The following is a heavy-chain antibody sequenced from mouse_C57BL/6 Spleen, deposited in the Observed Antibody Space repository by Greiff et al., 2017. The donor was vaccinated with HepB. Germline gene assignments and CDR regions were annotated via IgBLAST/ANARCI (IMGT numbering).Heavy chain of an antibody. J-gene: IGHJ3*01. CDR1: GFTFSSYG. Sequence: EVQVVESGGDLVKPGGSLKLSCAASGFTFSSYGMSWVRQTPDKRLEWVATISSGGSYTYYPDSVKGRFTISRDNAKNTLYLQMSSLKSEDTAMEYCEREGRRGFAYWGQGTLVTVSA. CDR3: EREGRRGFAY. V-gene: IGHV5-6*01. CDR2: ISSGGSYT.